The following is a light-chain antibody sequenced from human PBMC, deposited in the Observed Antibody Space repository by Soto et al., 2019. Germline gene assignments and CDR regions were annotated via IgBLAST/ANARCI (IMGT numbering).Light chain of an antibody. CDR2: RNN. CDR3: AAWDDSLSGWV. V-gene: IGLV1-47*01. J-gene: IGLJ3*02. CDR1: TSNIESNN. Sequence: QAVVAQPPSASGTPGQRVTISCSGSTSNIESNNVYWYQQFPGAAPKLLIYRNNQRPSRVSDRFSGSKSGTAASLAISGLRSEDDADYYCAAWDDSLSGWVFGGGTKLTVL.